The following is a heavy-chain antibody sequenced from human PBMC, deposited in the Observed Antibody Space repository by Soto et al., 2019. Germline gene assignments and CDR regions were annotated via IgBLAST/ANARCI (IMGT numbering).Heavy chain of an antibody. CDR2: IYYSGST. CDR3: ARDPIAVAGLTFDY. V-gene: IGHV4-61*01. J-gene: IGHJ4*02. Sequence: SESMALTCTVSGGSVSSGSDYWSWIRQPPGKGLEWIGYIYYSGSTNYNPSLKSRVTISVDTSKNQFSLKLSSVTAADTAVYYCARDPIAVAGLTFDYWGQGTLVTVSS. CDR1: GGSVSSGSDY. D-gene: IGHD6-19*01.